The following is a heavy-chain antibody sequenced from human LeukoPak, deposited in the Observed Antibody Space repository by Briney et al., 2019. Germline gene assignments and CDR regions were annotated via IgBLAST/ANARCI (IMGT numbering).Heavy chain of an antibody. CDR3: AKDYSKTTYYGSGTYYRPNWFDP. CDR2: IRSDGSNK. Sequence: GGSLRLSCAASGFTVSSNYMSWVRQAPGKGLEWVSFIRSDGSNKYYADSVKGRFTISRDNSKSTLYLQMNSLRAEDTAVYYCAKDYSKTTYYGSGTYYRPNWFDPWGQGTLVTVSS. J-gene: IGHJ5*02. CDR1: GFTVSSNY. V-gene: IGHV3-30*02. D-gene: IGHD3-10*01.